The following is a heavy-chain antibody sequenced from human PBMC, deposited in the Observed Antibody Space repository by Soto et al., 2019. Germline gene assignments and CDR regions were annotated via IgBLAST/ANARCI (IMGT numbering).Heavy chain of an antibody. D-gene: IGHD2-15*01. CDR3: ATSEGDCGGGSCYNYFYYYGMDV. CDR1: GDTRTDFS. J-gene: IGHJ6*02. V-gene: IGHV1-3*01. Sequence: ASVKVSCKASGDTRTDFSMHWVRQAPGQRPEWMGWLSVGSGDTKYSQKFQGRVTITRDTSARTAYMELSNLRSEDTAVYYCATSEGDCGGGSCYNYFYYYGMDVWGQGTTVTVSS. CDR2: LSVGSGDT.